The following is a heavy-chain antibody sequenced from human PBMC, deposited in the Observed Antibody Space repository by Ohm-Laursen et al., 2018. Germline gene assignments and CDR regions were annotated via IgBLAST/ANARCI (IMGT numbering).Heavy chain of an antibody. J-gene: IGHJ6*02. CDR2: ISRNSGSI. V-gene: IGHV3-9*01. CDR3: AKDSSGGYYGMHV. D-gene: IGHD3-10*01. CDR1: GFTFDDYA. Sequence: SLRLSCSASGFTFDDYAMHWVRQAPGKGLEWVSGISRNSGSIGYADSVKGRFTISRDNAKNSLYLQMNSLRAEDTALYYCAKDSSGGYYGMHVWGQGATVTVSS.